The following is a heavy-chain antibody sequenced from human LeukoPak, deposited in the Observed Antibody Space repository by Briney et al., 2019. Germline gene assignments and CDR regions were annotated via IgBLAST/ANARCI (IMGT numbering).Heavy chain of an antibody. CDR3: ARAMVDFDAFDI. CDR1: GGSVSSGDHY. D-gene: IGHD5-18*01. Sequence: TTSETLSLTCTVSGGSVSSGDHYWSWIRQPPGKGLEWIGCINYSGRTYYNPSLKSRVTISVDTSKNQFSLKLSSVTAADTAAYYCARAMVDFDAFDIWGQGTMVTVSS. J-gene: IGHJ3*02. CDR2: INYSGRT. V-gene: IGHV4-30-4*02.